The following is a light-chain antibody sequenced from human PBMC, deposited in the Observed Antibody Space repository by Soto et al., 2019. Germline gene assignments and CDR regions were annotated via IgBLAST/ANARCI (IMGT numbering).Light chain of an antibody. CDR3: CSYAGSSTYV. Sequence: QSALNQPSSVSGSPGQSITISCTGTSSDVGGYNLVSWYQQHPGKAPKVMIYEGSKRPSGVSNRFSGSKSGNTASLTISGLQAEDEADYYCCSYAGSSTYVFGTGTKVTVL. CDR2: EGS. V-gene: IGLV2-23*01. J-gene: IGLJ1*01. CDR1: SSDVGGYNL.